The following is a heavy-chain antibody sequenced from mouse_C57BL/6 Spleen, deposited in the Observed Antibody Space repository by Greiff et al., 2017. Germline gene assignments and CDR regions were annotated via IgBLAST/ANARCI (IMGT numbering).Heavy chain of an antibody. CDR3: ARHGDYFDY. CDR1: GFTFSSYG. Sequence: KLVESGGDLVKPGGSLKLSCAASGFTFSSYGMSWVRQTPDKRLEWVATISSGGSYTYYPDSVKGRFTISRDNAKNPLYLQMSSLTSDDTAMYYCARHGDYFDYWGQGTTLTVSS. CDR2: ISSGGSYT. V-gene: IGHV5-6*02. J-gene: IGHJ2*01.